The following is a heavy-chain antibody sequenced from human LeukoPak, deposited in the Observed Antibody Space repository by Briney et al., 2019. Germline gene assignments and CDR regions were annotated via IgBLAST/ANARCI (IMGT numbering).Heavy chain of an antibody. CDR1: GFTFSNYW. Sequence: PGGSLRLSCAASGFTFSNYWMHWVRQAPGKGLEWVGRIKSKTDGGTTDYAAPVKGRFTISRDDSKNTLYLQMNSLKTEDTAVYYCTTGGAYFDWLLPDLDYWGQGTLVTVSS. CDR2: IKSKTDGGTT. D-gene: IGHD3-9*01. J-gene: IGHJ4*02. V-gene: IGHV3-15*01. CDR3: TTGGAYFDWLLPDLDY.